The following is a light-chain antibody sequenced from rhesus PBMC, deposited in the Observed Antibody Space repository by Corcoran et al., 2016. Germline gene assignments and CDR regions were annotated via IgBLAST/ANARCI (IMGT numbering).Light chain of an antibody. CDR1: QRLLHSNGNTN. J-gene: IGKJ4*01. V-gene: IGKV2-72*01. CDR3: VQARAFPPT. Sequence: DIVMTQTPLSLPITHGEPASISCRSSQRLLHSNGNTNFHWYLPKPGQSPQVLIYGGSNRASGVPYRFMGRGSVTEFTLKISKVEAEYVGVYYCVQARAFPPTFGGGTKVEIK. CDR2: GGS.